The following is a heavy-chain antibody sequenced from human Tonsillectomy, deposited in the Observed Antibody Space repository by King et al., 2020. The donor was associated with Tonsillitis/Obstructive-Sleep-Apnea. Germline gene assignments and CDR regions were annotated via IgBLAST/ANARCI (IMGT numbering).Heavy chain of an antibody. J-gene: IGHJ3*02. CDR2: IYYSGTT. V-gene: IGHV4-39*01. D-gene: IGHD5-12*01. CDR3: ARWAPSLANTFDI. CDR1: GGSISSNNYY. Sequence: QLQESGPGLVKPSETLSLTCTVSGGSISSNNYYWGWIRQPPGKGLEWIGSIYYSGTTYYNPSLKSRVTISVDTSKNQFSLKLSSLTAADTAVYSCARWAPSLANTFDIWGQGTMVAVSS.